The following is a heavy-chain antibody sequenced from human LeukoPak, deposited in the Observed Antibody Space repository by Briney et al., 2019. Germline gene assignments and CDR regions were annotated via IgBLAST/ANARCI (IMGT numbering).Heavy chain of an antibody. V-gene: IGHV3-53*01. CDR3: TRNRPETPLGY. J-gene: IGHJ4*02. Sequence: PGGSLRLSCAASGITVGNNYFSWVRQAPGKGLEWVALIYSGGGTVYADSVKARFTISRDSSKNTLFLQMNSLKPEDTAMYHCTRNRPETPLGYWGQGTLVTVSS. D-gene: IGHD1-14*01. CDR1: GITVGNNY. CDR2: IYSGGGT.